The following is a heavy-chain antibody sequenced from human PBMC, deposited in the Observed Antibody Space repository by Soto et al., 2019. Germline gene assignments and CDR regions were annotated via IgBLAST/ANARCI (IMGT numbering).Heavy chain of an antibody. D-gene: IGHD3-3*01. CDR2: IIPIFGTA. CDR1: GGTFSSYA. J-gene: IGHJ6*02. CDR3: ASYSAVTIFGVVRAVSTYGMDV. Sequence: ASVKVSCKASGGTFSSYAISWVRQAPGQGLEWMGGIIPIFGTANYAQKFQGRVTITADESTSTAYMELSSLRSEDTAVYYCASYSAVTIFGVVRAVSTYGMDVWGQGTTVTVSS. V-gene: IGHV1-69*13.